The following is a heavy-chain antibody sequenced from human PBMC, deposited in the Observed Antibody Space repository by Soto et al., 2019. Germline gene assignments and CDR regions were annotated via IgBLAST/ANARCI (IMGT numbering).Heavy chain of an antibody. Sequence: QVQLQESGPGLVKPSETLSLTCTVSGGSVSSDSYDWSWILQPPGKGLEWIGYISHSGSTKYNPSLKSRVTISLDTSKNQLSLKLSSVTAADTAVYYCATSGDSSSGHYYYGMDVWGQGTTVTVSS. CDR1: GGSVSSDSYD. CDR3: ATSGDSSSGHYYYGMDV. D-gene: IGHD6-13*01. J-gene: IGHJ6*02. V-gene: IGHV4-61*01. CDR2: ISHSGST.